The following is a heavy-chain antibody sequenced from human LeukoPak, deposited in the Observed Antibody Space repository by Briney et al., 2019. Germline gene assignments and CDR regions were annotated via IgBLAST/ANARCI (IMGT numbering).Heavy chain of an antibody. J-gene: IGHJ4*02. V-gene: IGHV3-30*18. D-gene: IGHD5-18*01. CDR1: GFTFTDHY. CDR3: AKVHRGYSYGGYFDY. CDR2: ISYDGSNK. Sequence: GGSLRLSCAASGFTFTDHYMDWVRQAPGKGLEWVAVISYDGSNKYYADSVKGQFTISRDNSKNTLYLQMNSLRAEDTAVYYCAKVHRGYSYGGYFDYWGQGTLVTVSS.